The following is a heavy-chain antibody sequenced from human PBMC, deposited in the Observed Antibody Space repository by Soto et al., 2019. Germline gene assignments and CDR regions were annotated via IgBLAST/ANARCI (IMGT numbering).Heavy chain of an antibody. CDR1: GFTFSSFA. D-gene: IGHD3-22*01. CDR3: AKDLPDYCGSSGREDYFDY. Sequence: GGSRRLSCAAAGFTFSSFAMSWVRQAPGKGLEWVSGISGSGDRTYYADSVKGRFTNSRDNSENTLYLQMNSLRAEDTAVYYCAKDLPDYCGSSGREDYFDYWGQGTLVTVSS. CDR2: ISGSGDRT. V-gene: IGHV3-23*01. J-gene: IGHJ4*02.